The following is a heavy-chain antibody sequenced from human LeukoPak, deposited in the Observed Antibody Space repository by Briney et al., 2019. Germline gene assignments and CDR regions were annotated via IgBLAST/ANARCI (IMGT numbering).Heavy chain of an antibody. J-gene: IGHJ4*02. CDR3: ATSSSPFPQNFDH. CDR2: IYPGDSDT. D-gene: IGHD6-13*01. Sequence: AGASLKISCKGSGSGFTNYWIGRVRPMPGKGLEWIGIIYPGDSDTKYNQSFHGQVTISADKSISIAYVQWSSLKASDTAMYYCATSSSPFPQNFDHWGQGTLVTVSS. CDR1: GSGFTNYW. V-gene: IGHV5-51*01.